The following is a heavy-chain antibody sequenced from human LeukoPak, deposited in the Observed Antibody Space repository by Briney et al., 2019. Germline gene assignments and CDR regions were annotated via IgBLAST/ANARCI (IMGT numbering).Heavy chain of an antibody. J-gene: IGHJ3*02. CDR3: ARDTLFCSGGYCYHDI. V-gene: IGHV3-74*01. CDR2: ISGDGRST. Sequence: GGSLRLSCAASEFTFSSYWMHWVRQAPEKGLVWVSRISGDGRSTSYADSVKGRFTISRDNAKNTMYLQMNSLRAEDTAVYYCARDTLFCSGGYCYHDIWGQGTMVTVSS. D-gene: IGHD2-15*01. CDR1: EFTFSSYW.